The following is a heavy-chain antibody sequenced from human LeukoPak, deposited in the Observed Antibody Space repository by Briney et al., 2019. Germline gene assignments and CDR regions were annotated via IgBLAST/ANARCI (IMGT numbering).Heavy chain of an antibody. V-gene: IGHV3-21*01. J-gene: IGHJ5*02. D-gene: IGHD2-15*01. Sequence: GGSLRLSCAASGFTFSSYSMNWVRQAPGKGLEWVSSISSSSSYIYYADSVKGRFTISRDNAKNSLYLQMNSLRAEDTAVYYCARDLEYCSDGSCYDWFDPWGQGTLVTVSS. CDR2: ISSSSSYI. CDR3: ARDLEYCSDGSCYDWFDP. CDR1: GFTFSSYS.